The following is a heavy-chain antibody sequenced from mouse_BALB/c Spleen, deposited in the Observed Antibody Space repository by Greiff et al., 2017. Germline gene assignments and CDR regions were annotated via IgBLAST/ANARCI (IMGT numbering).Heavy chain of an antibody. Sequence: EVKLVESGGGLVKPGGSLKLSCAASGFTFSSYAMSWVRQTPEKRLEWVASISSGGSTYYPDSVKGRFTISRDNARNILYLQMSSLRSEDTAMYYCARGDYYGSSGYYAMDYWGQGTSVTVSS. CDR3: ARGDYYGSSGYYAMDY. V-gene: IGHV5-6-5*01. J-gene: IGHJ4*01. CDR2: ISSGGST. D-gene: IGHD1-1*01. CDR1: GFTFSSYA.